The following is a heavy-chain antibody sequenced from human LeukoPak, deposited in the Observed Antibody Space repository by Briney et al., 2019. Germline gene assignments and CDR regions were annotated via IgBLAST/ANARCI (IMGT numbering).Heavy chain of an antibody. CDR1: GYTFVTYG. J-gene: IGHJ4*02. CDR3: ARASFDH. CDR2: ISTYNGNT. V-gene: IGHV1-18*01. Sequence: VASVKVSCKASGYTFVTYGINWVRQAPGQGPEWVGWISTYNGNTKYALKFQDRVTLTRDTSTTTAYMELKSLTFDDRAVYYCARASFDHWGQGTLVIVSS.